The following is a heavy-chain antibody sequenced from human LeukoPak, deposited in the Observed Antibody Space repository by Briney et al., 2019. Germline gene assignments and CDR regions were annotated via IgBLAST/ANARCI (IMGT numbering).Heavy chain of an antibody. D-gene: IGHD6-6*01. Sequence: GGSLRLSCAASGLTVSSTYMSWVRQTPGKGLEWVSVIYSGGSTYYADSVKGRFTISRDNSKNTLYLQMNSLRAEDTAVYYCARDSSSYYFDYWGQGTLVTVSS. CDR2: IYSGGST. J-gene: IGHJ4*02. CDR1: GLTVSSTY. CDR3: ARDSSSYYFDY. V-gene: IGHV3-66*01.